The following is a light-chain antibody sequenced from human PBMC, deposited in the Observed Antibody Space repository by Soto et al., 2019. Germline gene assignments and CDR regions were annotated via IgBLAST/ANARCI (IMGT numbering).Light chain of an antibody. CDR3: LLFNTYPQS. J-gene: IGKJ4*01. CDR2: DAS. V-gene: IGKV1-13*02. CDR1: QGIGSA. Sequence: AIQLTQSPSSLSAYIGDRVTITCRARQGIGSALAWYQQAPGKPPKLLIFDASTLENGVPSRFSGGESGTDVTLTISRLQAEDFATYYCLLFNTYPQSFGGGTKVEIK.